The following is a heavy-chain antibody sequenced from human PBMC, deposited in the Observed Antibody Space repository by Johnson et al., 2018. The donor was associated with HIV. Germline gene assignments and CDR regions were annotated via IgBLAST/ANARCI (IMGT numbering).Heavy chain of an antibody. CDR2: IKQDGSEK. CDR1: GFTFSSYW. D-gene: IGHD3/OR15-3a*01. V-gene: IGHV3-7*01. CDR3: AREFGQASSYAFDI. J-gene: IGHJ3*02. Sequence: VQLVESGGGVVRPGGSLRLSCAASGFTFSSYWMSWVRQAPGKGLEWVANIKQDGSEKYYVDSVKGRFTISRDNAKNSLYLQMNSLRAEDTAVYYCAREFGQASSYAFDIWGHGTMVTVSS.